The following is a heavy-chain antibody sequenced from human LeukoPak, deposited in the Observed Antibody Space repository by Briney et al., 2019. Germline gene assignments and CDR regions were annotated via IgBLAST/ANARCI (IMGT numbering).Heavy chain of an antibody. J-gene: IGHJ5*02. D-gene: IGHD4-11*01. Sequence: SETLSLTCTVSGGSISSYYWSWFRHPPGKGREWIGYIYYSGSTNYNPSLKSRVPISVDTSKNQFSLKLSSVTAADTAVYYCARHPTVTTNWFDPWGQGTLVTVSS. CDR3: ARHPTVTTNWFDP. CDR2: IYYSGST. CDR1: GGSISSYY. V-gene: IGHV4-59*08.